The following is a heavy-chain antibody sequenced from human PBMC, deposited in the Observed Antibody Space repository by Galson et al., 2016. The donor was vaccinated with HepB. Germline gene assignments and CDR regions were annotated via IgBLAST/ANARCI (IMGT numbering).Heavy chain of an antibody. CDR1: GGSISSANW. D-gene: IGHD5-12*01. Sequence: SETLSLTCDVLGGSISSANWWSWVRQPPGKGLEWIGEIYLGGRTHYNPSPESRITISIDNANNRFSLHLNSATAADTAVYYCARHLATAGPRGFDYWGQGTLVTVSS. CDR3: ARHLATAGPRGFDY. V-gene: IGHV4-4*02. CDR2: IYLGGRT. J-gene: IGHJ4*02.